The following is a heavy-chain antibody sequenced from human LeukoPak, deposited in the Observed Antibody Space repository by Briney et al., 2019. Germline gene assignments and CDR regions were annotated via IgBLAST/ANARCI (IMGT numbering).Heavy chain of an antibody. J-gene: IGHJ6*03. CDR1: GGSISSYY. D-gene: IGHD2-15*01. CDR3: ARGPYCSGGSCYLSIYYYYCMDV. CDR2: IYYSGST. V-gene: IGHV4-59*01. Sequence: PSETLSLTCTASGGSISSYYWSWIRQPPGKGLEWIGYIYYSGSTNYNPSLKSRVTISVDTSKNQFSLKLSSVTAADTAVYYCARGPYCSGGSCYLSIYYYYCMDVWGKGTTVTVSS.